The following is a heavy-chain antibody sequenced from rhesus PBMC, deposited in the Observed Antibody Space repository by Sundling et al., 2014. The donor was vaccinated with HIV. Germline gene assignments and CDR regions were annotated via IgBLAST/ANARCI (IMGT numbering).Heavy chain of an antibody. CDR1: GFTFSSYG. D-gene: IGHD3-3*01. J-gene: IGHJ6*01. V-gene: IGHV3-136*01. CDR3: TRAFGLVKIYYGLDS. CDR2: ISSTSSYI. Sequence: EVQLVESGGGLVQPGGSLRLSCAASGFTFSSYGMSWVRQAPGKGLEWVSSISSTSSYIYYADSVKGRFTISRDNAKNSLSLQMNSLRAEDTAVYFCTRAFGLVKIYYGLDSWGQGSSSPSPQ.